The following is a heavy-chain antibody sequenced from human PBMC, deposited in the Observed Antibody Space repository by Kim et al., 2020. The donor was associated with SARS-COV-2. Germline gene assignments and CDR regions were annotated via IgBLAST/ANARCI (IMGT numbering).Heavy chain of an antibody. J-gene: IGHJ4*01. V-gene: IGHV3-64D*06. D-gene: IGHD3-10*01. Sequence: DYWKGRFTISRDNSKNTLYLQMSRLRAEDTAVYYCVKAMVRGVIAYYFDYWGHGTLVTVSS. CDR3: VKAMVRGVIAYYFDY.